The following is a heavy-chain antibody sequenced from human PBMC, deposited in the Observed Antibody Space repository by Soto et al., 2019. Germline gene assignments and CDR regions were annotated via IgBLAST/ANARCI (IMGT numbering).Heavy chain of an antibody. V-gene: IGHV3-30-3*01. J-gene: IGHJ3*02. CDR3: ARVFLDPLTWSDGDRAPFDI. CDR1: GFTFVSYA. Sequence: VQLVESGGGVVQPGRSLRLSCAASGFTFVSYAIHWVRQAPGKGLEWVAVISFDGSSKYYADSVKGRFTVSRDNSKNTVYLQMNSLRLEDTAVFFCARVFLDPLTWSDGDRAPFDIWGQGTKVIVSS. D-gene: IGHD1-1*01. CDR2: ISFDGSSK.